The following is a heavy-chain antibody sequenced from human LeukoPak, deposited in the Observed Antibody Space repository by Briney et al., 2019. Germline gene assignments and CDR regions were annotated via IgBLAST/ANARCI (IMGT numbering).Heavy chain of an antibody. D-gene: IGHD6-13*01. J-gene: IGHJ4*02. Sequence: GGSLRLSCAASGFTVSSNYLSWVRQAPGKGLEWVSAIYSGGSTYYADSVRDRFTISRDNSKNTLYLQMNSLRAEDTGVYYCAKDPFAAAGTRFPDYWGQGTLVTVSS. CDR3: AKDPFAAAGTRFPDY. CDR1: GFTVSSNY. CDR2: IYSGGST. V-gene: IGHV3-66*01.